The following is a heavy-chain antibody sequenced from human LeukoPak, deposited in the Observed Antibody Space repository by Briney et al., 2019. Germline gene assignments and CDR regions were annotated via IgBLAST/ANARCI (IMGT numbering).Heavy chain of an antibody. CDR2: ISSSSSSI. CDR1: GFTFSIYT. J-gene: IGHJ4*02. D-gene: IGHD1-26*01. Sequence: PGGSLRLSCAASGFTFSIYTITWVRQAPGKGLEWVSSISSSSSSIYYADSVKGRFTISRDNAKNSLYLQMNSLRAEDTAVYYCARAWPSSGYFEYWGQGTLVTVSS. CDR3: ARAWPSSGYFEY. V-gene: IGHV3-21*01.